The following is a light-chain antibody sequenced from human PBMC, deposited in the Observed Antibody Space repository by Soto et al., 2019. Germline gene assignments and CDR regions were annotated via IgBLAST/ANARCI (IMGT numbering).Light chain of an antibody. V-gene: IGKV3-20*01. CDR2: GAS. CDR3: QQYHSSPPFALT. CDR1: QSASISY. Sequence: EILLTHSPVTLSLSPGEIYKISCIPSQSASISYLAWYQQRPGQAPRLLIYGASSRATGIPDRFSGSGSGTDFTLTINRLEPEDFAVYYCQQYHSSPPFALTFGGGTKVDIK. J-gene: IGKJ4*01.